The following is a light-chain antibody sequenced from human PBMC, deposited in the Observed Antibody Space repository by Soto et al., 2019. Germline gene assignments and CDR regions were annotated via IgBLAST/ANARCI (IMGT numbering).Light chain of an antibody. CDR3: QQRSNWPPEFT. CDR2: DAF. CDR1: QSVSSSY. J-gene: IGKJ5*01. Sequence: EIVLTQSPGTLSLSPGERATLSRRASQSVSSSYLAWYQQKPGQAPRLLIYDAFNRATGIPDRFSGSGSGTDFTLTISSLEPEDFAVYYCQQRSNWPPEFTFGQGTLLENK. V-gene: IGKV3D-20*02.